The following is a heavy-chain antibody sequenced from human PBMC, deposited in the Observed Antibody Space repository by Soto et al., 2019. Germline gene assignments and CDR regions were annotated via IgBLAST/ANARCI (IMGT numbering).Heavy chain of an antibody. V-gene: IGHV1-8*01. CDR1: GYSFTSYD. CDR3: TRAAASLDP. J-gene: IGHJ5*02. Sequence: QVQLVQSGAEVKKPGASVKVSCKASGYSFTSYDINWVRQATGQGLERMGWMNPKSFNTGYAQKFQGRVTLTMDTSISTAYMELNNLRSEDTAVYYCTRAAASLDPWGQGTLVTVSS. D-gene: IGHD6-25*01. CDR2: MNPKSFNT.